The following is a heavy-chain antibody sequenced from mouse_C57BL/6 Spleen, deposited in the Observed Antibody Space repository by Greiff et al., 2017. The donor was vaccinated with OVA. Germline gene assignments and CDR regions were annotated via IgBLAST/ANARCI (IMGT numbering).Heavy chain of an antibody. CDR1: GFSFNTYA. Sequence: EVQVVESGGGLVQPKGSLKLSCAASGFSFNTYAMNWVRQAPGKGLEWVARIRSKSNNYATYYADSVKDRFTISRDDSESMLYLQMNNLKTEDTAMYYCVRPNCDVGAMDYWGQGTSVTVSS. D-gene: IGHD4-1*02. J-gene: IGHJ4*01. CDR3: VRPNCDVGAMDY. V-gene: IGHV10-1*01. CDR2: IRSKSNNYAT.